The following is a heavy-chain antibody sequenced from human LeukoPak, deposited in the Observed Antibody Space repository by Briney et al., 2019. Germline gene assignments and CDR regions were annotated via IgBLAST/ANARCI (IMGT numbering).Heavy chain of an antibody. Sequence: PGGSLRLSCAASGFTFSSYAMSWVRQAPGKGLEWVSAISGSGGSTYYADSVKGRFTISRDNSKNTLYLQMNSLRAEDTAVYYCAKDRNYDIFTSSGGALDYWGQGTLVTVSS. CDR1: GFTFSSYA. CDR3: AKDRNYDIFTSSGGALDY. V-gene: IGHV3-23*01. CDR2: ISGSGGST. D-gene: IGHD3-9*01. J-gene: IGHJ4*02.